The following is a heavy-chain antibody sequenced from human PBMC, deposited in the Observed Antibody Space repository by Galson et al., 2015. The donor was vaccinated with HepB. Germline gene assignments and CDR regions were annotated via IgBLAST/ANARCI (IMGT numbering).Heavy chain of an antibody. V-gene: IGHV1-69*02. CDR1: GGTFSNYP. D-gene: IGHD3-16*01. J-gene: IGHJ4*02. CDR2: IIPIVDIA. Sequence: SVKVSCKASGGTFSNYPFSWVRQASGQGLEWMGRIIPIVDIANYAQKFQGRVTITADRSTSTAYMEVSSLRSEDTAMYFCASWGLTPYDIHWGQGTLVTVSS. CDR3: ASWGLTPYDIH.